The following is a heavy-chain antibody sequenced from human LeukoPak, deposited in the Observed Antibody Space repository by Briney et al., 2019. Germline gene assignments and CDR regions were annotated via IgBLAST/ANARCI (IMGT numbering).Heavy chain of an antibody. CDR3: ARDLGGIAARPFDY. Sequence: SETLSLTCTVSGGSISSYYWSWIRQPPGKGLEWIGYIYYSGSTNYNPPLKSRVTISVDTSKNQFSLKLSSVTAADTAVYYCARDLGGIAARPFDYWGQGTLVTVSS. D-gene: IGHD6-6*01. CDR2: IYYSGST. J-gene: IGHJ4*02. CDR1: GGSISSYY. V-gene: IGHV4-59*01.